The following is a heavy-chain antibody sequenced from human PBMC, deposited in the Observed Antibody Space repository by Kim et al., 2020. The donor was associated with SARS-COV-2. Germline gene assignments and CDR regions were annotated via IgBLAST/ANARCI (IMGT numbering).Heavy chain of an antibody. CDR3: ARDQGVRGVIITPFDY. J-gene: IGHJ4*02. D-gene: IGHD3-10*01. Sequence: SVKVRFTVSRDNSKNTLYLQMNSLRAEDTAVYYCARDQGVRGVIITPFDYWGQGTLVTVSS. V-gene: IGHV3-30*07.